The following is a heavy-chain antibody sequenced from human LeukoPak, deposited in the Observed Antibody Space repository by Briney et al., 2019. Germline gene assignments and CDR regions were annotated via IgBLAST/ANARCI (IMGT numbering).Heavy chain of an antibody. D-gene: IGHD3-10*01. Sequence: PSETLSLTCTVSGGSISSSSYYWGWIRQPPGKGLEWIGSIYYSGSTYYNPSLKSRVTISVDTSKNQFSLKLSSVTAADTAVYYCHGYYGSGSYYRGDYWGQGTLVTVSS. V-gene: IGHV4-39*01. CDR2: IYYSGST. J-gene: IGHJ4*02. CDR3: HGYYGSGSYYRGDY. CDR1: GGSISSSSYY.